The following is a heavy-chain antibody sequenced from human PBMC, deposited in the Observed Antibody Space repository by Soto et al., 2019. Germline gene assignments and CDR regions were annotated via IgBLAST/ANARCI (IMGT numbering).Heavy chain of an antibody. CDR2: ISYDENNK. CDR1: GFIFSSYG. Sequence: PGGSLRLSCAASGFIFSSYGMHWVRQAPGKGLEWVAVISYDENNKHYADSVKGRFTISRDNSKNTLYLQMNSLRVEDTAVYYCAKGQHCSTTSCYFYYYGMDVWGQGTTVTVSS. CDR3: AKGQHCSTTSCYFYYYGMDV. D-gene: IGHD2-2*01. V-gene: IGHV3-30*18. J-gene: IGHJ6*02.